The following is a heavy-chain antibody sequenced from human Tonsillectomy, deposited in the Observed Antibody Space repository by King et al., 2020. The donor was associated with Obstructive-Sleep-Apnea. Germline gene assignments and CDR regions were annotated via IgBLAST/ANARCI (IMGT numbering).Heavy chain of an antibody. Sequence: VQLVESGGGLVQPGRSLRLSCAASGFTFDDYAMHWVRQAPGKGLKWVSGISWNSGRIGYADSVKGRFTVSRGNAKNFLYLQMNSLRAEDTALYYCAKDFSSGWYGPIDHWGQGTLVTVSS. V-gene: IGHV3-9*01. CDR2: ISWNSGRI. J-gene: IGHJ4*02. CDR1: GFTFDDYA. D-gene: IGHD6-19*01. CDR3: AKDFSSGWYGPIDH.